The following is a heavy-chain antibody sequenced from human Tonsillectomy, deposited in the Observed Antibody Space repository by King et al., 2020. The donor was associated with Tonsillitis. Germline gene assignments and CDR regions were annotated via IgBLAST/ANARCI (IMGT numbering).Heavy chain of an antibody. CDR3: ARHDQLLCFDY. Sequence: QLQESGPGLVKPSETLSLTCTVSGGSISSSSYYWGWIRQPPGKGRGGIGSIYYSGSTYYNPSLKSRVTISVDTSKNQFSPKLSSVTAADTAVYYCARHDQLLCFDYWGQGTLVTVSS. CDR1: GGSISSSSYY. CDR2: IYYSGST. D-gene: IGHD2/OR15-2a*01. V-gene: IGHV4-39*01. J-gene: IGHJ4*02.